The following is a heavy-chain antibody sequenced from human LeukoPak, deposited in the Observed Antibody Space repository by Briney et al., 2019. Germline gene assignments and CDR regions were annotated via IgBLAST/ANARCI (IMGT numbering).Heavy chain of an antibody. CDR2: ISHSGNT. D-gene: IGHD3-22*01. CDR3: ASVGYYHSSSFDM. V-gene: IGHV4-34*01. CDR1: GGSFSGYY. J-gene: IGHJ3*02. Sequence: SETPSLTCAVYGGSFSGYYWTWIRQPPGKGLEWIGQISHSGNTNYNPSLKSRVTISIDTSKNQFSLRLISVTAADTAVYYCASVGYYHSSSFDMWGQGTMVTVSS.